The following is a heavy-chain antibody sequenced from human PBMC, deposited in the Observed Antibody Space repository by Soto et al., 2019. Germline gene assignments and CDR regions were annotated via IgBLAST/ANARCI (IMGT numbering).Heavy chain of an antibody. D-gene: IGHD6-13*01. V-gene: IGHV2-5*02. CDR2: IYWDDYK. CDR1: GFSLSTSGVG. J-gene: IGHJ5*02. Sequence: QTTLKESGPTLVKPTQTLTLTCTFSGFSLSTSGVGVGWIRQPPGKALEWLALIYWDDYKRYSPSLESRLTITRDTSKNQVVLTMTDVDPVDTATYYCAHTRESSSNWPYWFDPWGQGTLVTVSS. CDR3: AHTRESSSNWPYWFDP.